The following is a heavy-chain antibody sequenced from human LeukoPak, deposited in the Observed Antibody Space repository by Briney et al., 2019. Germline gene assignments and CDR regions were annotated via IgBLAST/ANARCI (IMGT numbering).Heavy chain of an antibody. D-gene: IGHD5-12*01. CDR1: RYTFTGYY. CDR3: ARESVDIVATSFDY. V-gene: IGHV1-2*02. CDR2: INPNSGGT. J-gene: IGHJ4*02. Sequence: ASVKVSCKASRYTFTGYYMHWVRQAPGQGLEWMGWINPNSGGTNYAQKFQGRVTMTRDTSISTAYMELSRLRSDDTAVYYCARESVDIVATSFDYWGQGTLVTVSS.